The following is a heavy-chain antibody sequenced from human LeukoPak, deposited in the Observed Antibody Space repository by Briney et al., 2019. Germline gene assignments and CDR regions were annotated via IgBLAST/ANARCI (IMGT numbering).Heavy chain of an antibody. J-gene: IGHJ4*02. CDR1: GGSVINYY. CDR3: ARQLAHFDF. CDR2: SYYSGTT. V-gene: IGHV4-59*08. Sequence: SETLSLTCSVSGGSVINYYWTWIRQPPGKRLEWLGYSYYSGTTNYNPSLKSRVSILVDTSKNQFSLKLTSVTAADTAVYYCARQLAHFDFRGQGILVTVSS.